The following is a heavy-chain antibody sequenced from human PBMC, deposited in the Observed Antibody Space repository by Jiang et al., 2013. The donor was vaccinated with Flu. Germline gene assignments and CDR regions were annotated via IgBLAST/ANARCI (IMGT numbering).Heavy chain of an antibody. CDR3: ARPKTLTYYDILTGYYTGNNWFDP. Sequence: GPGLVKPSETLSLTCTVSGGSISSSSYYWGWIRQPPGKGLEWIGSIYYSGSTYYNPSLKSRVTISVDTSKNQFSLKLSSVTAADTAVYYCARPKTLTYYDILTGYYTGNNWFDP. V-gene: IGHV4-39*01. D-gene: IGHD3-9*01. J-gene: IGHJ5*02. CDR2: IYYSGST. CDR1: GGSISSSSYY.